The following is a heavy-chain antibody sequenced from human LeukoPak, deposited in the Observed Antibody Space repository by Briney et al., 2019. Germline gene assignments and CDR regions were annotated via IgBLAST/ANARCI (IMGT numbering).Heavy chain of an antibody. V-gene: IGHV4-34*01. CDR1: GGSFSGYY. CDR3: ARGVSGLFFDY. CDR2: INHSGST. D-gene: IGHD5-12*01. Sequence: SETLFLTCAVYGGSFSGYYWSWIRQPPGKGLEWIGEINHSGSTNYNPSLKSRVTISVDTSKNQFSLKLSSVTAADTAVYYCARGVSGLFFDYWGQGTLVTVSS. J-gene: IGHJ4*02.